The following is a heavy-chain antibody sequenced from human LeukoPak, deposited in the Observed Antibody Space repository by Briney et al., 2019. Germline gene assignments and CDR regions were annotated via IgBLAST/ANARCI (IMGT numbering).Heavy chain of an antibody. D-gene: IGHD4-17*01. V-gene: IGHV3-48*03. Sequence: GGSLRPSCAASGFTFSSYEMNWVRQAPGKGLEWVSYISSSGSTIYYADSVKGRFTISRDNAKNSLYLQMNSLRAEDTAVYYCARGTTVSYFDYWGQGTLVTVSS. CDR3: ARGTTVSYFDY. CDR2: ISSSGSTI. J-gene: IGHJ4*02. CDR1: GFTFSSYE.